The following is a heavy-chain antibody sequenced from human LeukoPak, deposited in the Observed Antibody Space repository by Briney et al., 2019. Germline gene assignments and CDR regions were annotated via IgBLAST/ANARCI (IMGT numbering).Heavy chain of an antibody. CDR1: GYTFTSYG. CDR3: ARMPSNYYGSGSYYTLLYYYYMDV. CDR2: ISAYNGNT. J-gene: IGHJ6*03. D-gene: IGHD3-10*01. Sequence: GASVKVSCKASGYTFTSYGISWVRQAPGQGLEWMGWISAYNGNTNYAQKLQGRVTMTTDTSTSTAYMELRSLRSDDTAVYYCARMPSNYYGSGSYYTLLYYYYMDVWGKGTTVTVSS. V-gene: IGHV1-18*01.